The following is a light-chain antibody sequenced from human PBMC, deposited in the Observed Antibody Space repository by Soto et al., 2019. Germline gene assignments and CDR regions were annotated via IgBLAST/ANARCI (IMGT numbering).Light chain of an antibody. Sequence: EVVLTQSPGPLSLSPGERATLSCRASQSVDRNYLSWFQHKRGQPPRVLVFATSSRAAGTPVRFSGSGSGTNFTLTITRVEPEDFGVYYCQQYGGSHPAYTFGLGTKLEI. CDR1: QSVDRNY. CDR2: ATS. V-gene: IGKV3-20*01. J-gene: IGKJ2*01. CDR3: QQYGGSHPAYT.